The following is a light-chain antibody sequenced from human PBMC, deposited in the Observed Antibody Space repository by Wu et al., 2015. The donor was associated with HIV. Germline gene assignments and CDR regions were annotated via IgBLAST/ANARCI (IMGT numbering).Light chain of an antibody. CDR3: QQRSNWPS. CDR2: SAS. CDR1: QDINTY. J-gene: IGKJ2*03. V-gene: IGKV1-9*01. Sequence: DIQLTQSPSFLSASVGDRVTITCRASQDINTYLAWFQQKPGKAPKLLIYSASSLQSGVPSGFSGSGSGTDFTLTISSLEPEDFALYYCQQRSNWPSFGQGTKLEIK.